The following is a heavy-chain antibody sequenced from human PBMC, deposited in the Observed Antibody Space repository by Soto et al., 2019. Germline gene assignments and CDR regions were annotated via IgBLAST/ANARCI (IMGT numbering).Heavy chain of an antibody. V-gene: IGHV1-69*13. D-gene: IGHD6-13*01. CDR1: GGTFSSYA. Sequence: VASVKVSCKASGGTFSSYAISWVRQAPGQGLEWMGGIIPIFGTANYAQKFQGRVTIPADESTSTAYMELSSLRSEDTAVYYCARDREAAGTNWLDPWCKGTLVTAPQ. CDR3: ARDREAAGTNWLDP. CDR2: IIPIFGTA. J-gene: IGHJ5*02.